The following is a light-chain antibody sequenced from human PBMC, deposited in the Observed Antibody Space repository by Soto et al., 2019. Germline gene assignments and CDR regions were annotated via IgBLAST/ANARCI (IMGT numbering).Light chain of an antibody. Sequence: QLVLTQPPSASATPGQRVTISCSGSSSNIGSHTVNWYQQLPGTAPKLLIYNNNQRPSGVPDRFSGSKSGTSASLAISGLLSEDEADYYCATWDDSLNGLVVFGGGTKLTVL. J-gene: IGLJ2*01. CDR2: NNN. CDR1: SSNIGSHT. CDR3: ATWDDSLNGLVV. V-gene: IGLV1-44*01.